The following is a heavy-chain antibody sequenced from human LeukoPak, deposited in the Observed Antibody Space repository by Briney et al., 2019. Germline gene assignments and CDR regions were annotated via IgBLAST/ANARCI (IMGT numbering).Heavy chain of an antibody. CDR3: ASLLLPEGSGSYYNVRDY. CDR1: GGSISSYY. Sequence: SETLSLTCTVSGGSISSYYWSWIRQPPGKGLEWIGYIYYSGSTNYNPSLKSRVTISVDTSKNQFSLKLSSVTAADTAVYYCASLLLPEGSGSYYNVRDYWGQGTLVTVSS. J-gene: IGHJ4*02. D-gene: IGHD3-10*01. CDR2: IYYSGST. V-gene: IGHV4-59*12.